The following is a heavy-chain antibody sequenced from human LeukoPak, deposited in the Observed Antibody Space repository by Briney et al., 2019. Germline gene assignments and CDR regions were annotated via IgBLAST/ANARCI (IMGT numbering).Heavy chain of an antibody. J-gene: IGHJ4*02. CDR3: ARYLIAAAGGFDY. D-gene: IGHD6-13*01. CDR1: GDSISSSSFY. Sequence: SETLSLTCSVSGDSISSSSFYWGWVRQPPGKEPEWIGSIHYSGSTYYNPALKSRVTISVDTSKNQFSLKLSSVTAADTAVYYCARYLIAAAGGFDYWGQGTLVTVSS. V-gene: IGHV4-39*01. CDR2: IHYSGST.